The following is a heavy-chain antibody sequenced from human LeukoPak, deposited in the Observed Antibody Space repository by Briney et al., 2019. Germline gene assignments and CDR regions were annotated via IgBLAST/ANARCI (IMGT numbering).Heavy chain of an antibody. Sequence: GGSLRLSCAASGFTFSSAWMNWVRQAPGKGLGWVSAISGSGGSTYYADSVKGRFTISRDNSKNTLYLQMNSLRAGDTAVYYCAKDRVVRGLMGRIDYWGQGTLVTVSS. CDR2: ISGSGGST. V-gene: IGHV3-23*01. CDR1: GFTFSSAW. D-gene: IGHD3-10*01. CDR3: AKDRVVRGLMGRIDY. J-gene: IGHJ4*02.